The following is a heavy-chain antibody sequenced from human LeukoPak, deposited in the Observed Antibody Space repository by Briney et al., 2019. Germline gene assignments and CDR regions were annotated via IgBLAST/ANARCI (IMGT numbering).Heavy chain of an antibody. V-gene: IGHV3-11*05. D-gene: IGHD6-25*01. J-gene: IGHJ4*02. CDR3: ARDLVAAATTGGYYFEY. CDR2: ISPSSAYT. CDR1: GSMFTDYY. Sequence: GGSLRLSCAAAGSMFTDYYMSWVSQTPGKWLEWLSYISPSSAYTNFADSVKGRFTISRDNAKNSLYLQMNSLRVEDTAVYYCARDLVAAATTGGYYFEYWGQGTLVTVSS.